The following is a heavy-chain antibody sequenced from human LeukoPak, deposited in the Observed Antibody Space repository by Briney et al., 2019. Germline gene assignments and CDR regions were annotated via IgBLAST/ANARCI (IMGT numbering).Heavy chain of an antibody. CDR2: ISAYNGNT. V-gene: IGHV1-18*01. D-gene: IGHD4-17*01. CDR3: ARAYGDYADNWFDP. CDR1: GYTFTSYG. Sequence: ASVKVSCKASGYTFTSYGTSWVRQAPGQGLEWMGWISAYNGNTNYAQKLQGRVTMTTDTSTSTAYMELRSLRSDDTAVYYCARAYGDYADNWFDPWGQGTLVTVSS. J-gene: IGHJ5*02.